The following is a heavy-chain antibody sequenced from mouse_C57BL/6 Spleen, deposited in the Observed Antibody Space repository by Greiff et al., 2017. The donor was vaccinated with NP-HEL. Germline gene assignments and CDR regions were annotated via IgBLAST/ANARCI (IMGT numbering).Heavy chain of an antibody. CDR2: ISYDGSN. J-gene: IGHJ3*01. CDR3: ARGGNWEGFAY. D-gene: IGHD4-1*02. CDR1: GYSITSGYY. Sequence: VQLKESGPGLVKPSQSLSLTCSVTGYSITSGYYWNWIRQFPGNKLEWMGYISYDGSNNYNPSLKNRISITRDTSKNQFFLKLNSVTTEDTATYYCARGGNWEGFAYWGQGTLVTVSA. V-gene: IGHV3-6*01.